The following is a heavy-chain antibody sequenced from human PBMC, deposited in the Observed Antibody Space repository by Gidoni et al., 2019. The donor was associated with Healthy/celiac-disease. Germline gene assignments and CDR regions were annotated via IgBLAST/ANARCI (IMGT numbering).Heavy chain of an antibody. CDR3: AKAVYSSGWYYFDY. J-gene: IGHJ4*02. V-gene: IGHV3-9*01. D-gene: IGHD6-19*01. CDR1: GFTFDDYA. CDR2: ISWNSGSI. Sequence: EVQLVESGGGLVQPGRSLRLSCAASGFTFDDYAMHWVRQAPGKGLEWVSGISWNSGSIGYADSVKGRFTISRDNAKNFLYLQMNSLRAEDTALYYCAKAVYSSGWYYFDYWGQGTLVTVSS.